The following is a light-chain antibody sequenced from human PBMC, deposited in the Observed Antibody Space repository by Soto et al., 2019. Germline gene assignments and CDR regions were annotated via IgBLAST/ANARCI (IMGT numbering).Light chain of an antibody. V-gene: IGKV3-11*01. CDR1: QSVSRY. CDR2: TAA. Sequence: EIVLTQSPATLSLSPGERATLSCRASQSVSRYLAWHQQKPGQAPRLLIYTAANRATGIPARFSGSGSGTDFTLTIISLEPEDFAVYYCQQRANWPITFGQGTRLEIK. J-gene: IGKJ5*01. CDR3: QQRANWPIT.